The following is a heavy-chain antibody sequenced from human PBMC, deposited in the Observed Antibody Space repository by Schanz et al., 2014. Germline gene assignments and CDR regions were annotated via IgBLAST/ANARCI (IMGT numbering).Heavy chain of an antibody. J-gene: IGHJ6*02. V-gene: IGHV3-48*01. CDR3: ARDFLLEHLCYSHYSYAMDV. CDR1: GITFSSHS. CDR2: ITYNGGTI. D-gene: IGHD2-15*01. Sequence: EVQLVESGGGLIQPGGSLRLSCAASGITFSSHSFNWVRQAPGKGLEWISYITYNGGTIYYADSVKGRFTISRDNAKNSLFLQMNSLRAEDTSVYYCARDFLLEHLCYSHYSYAMDVWGQGTTVTVSS.